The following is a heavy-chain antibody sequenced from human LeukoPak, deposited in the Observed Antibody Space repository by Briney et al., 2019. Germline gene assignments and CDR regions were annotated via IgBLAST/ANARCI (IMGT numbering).Heavy chain of an antibody. V-gene: IGHV1-18*01. CDR3: ARDYSSSWTYNWFDP. Sequence: ASVKVSCKASGYTFTSYGISWVRRAPGQGLEWMGWISAYNGNTNYAQKLQGRVTMTTDTSTSTAYMELRSLRSDDTAVYYCARDYSSSWTYNWFDPWGQGTLVTVSS. CDR1: GYTFTSYG. D-gene: IGHD6-13*01. J-gene: IGHJ5*02. CDR2: ISAYNGNT.